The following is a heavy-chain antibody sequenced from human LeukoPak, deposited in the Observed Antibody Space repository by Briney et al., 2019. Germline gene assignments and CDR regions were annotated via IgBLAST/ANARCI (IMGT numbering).Heavy chain of an antibody. D-gene: IGHD3-9*01. V-gene: IGHV3-74*03. CDR3: ARDLDWILFDY. J-gene: IGHJ4*02. CDR2: IRPEGTTT. CDR1: GFTFSSYG. Sequence: GRSLRLSCAASGFTFSSYGMHWVRQAPGKGLVWVARIRPEGTTTAYADSVKGRFTISRDNAKNTLFLQMNSLSAEDTAVYYCARDLDWILFDYWGQGTLVTVSS.